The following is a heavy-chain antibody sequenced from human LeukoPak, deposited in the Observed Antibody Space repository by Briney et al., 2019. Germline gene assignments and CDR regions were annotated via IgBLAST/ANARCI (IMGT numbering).Heavy chain of an antibody. V-gene: IGHV1-8*01. J-gene: IGHJ6*02. CDR2: MNPNSGNT. CDR3: ATERGRVITSFDV. D-gene: IGHD3-22*01. CDR1: GYTFTSYD. Sequence: GASVKVSCKASGYTFTSYDINWVRQATGQGLEWMGWMNPNSGNTGYAQKFQGRVTMTRDTSTTTVYMELSSLRSEDTAVYYCATERGRVITSFDVWGQGTTVTVSS.